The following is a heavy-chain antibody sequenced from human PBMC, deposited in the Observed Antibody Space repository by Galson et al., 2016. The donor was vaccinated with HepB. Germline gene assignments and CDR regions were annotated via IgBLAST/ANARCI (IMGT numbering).Heavy chain of an antibody. J-gene: IGHJ4*02. D-gene: IGHD4-23*01. V-gene: IGHV3-20*04. CDR2: INWNGRSI. CDR3: ARGDSDGPSPLHN. CDR1: GLIFDDYA. Sequence: SLRLSCAVSGLIFDDYAMAWVRQSPGKGLEWISGINWNGRSIRYGESVKGRFTISRDNAKSSLYLEMNSLRVEDTAFYYCARGDSDGPSPLHNWGQGTLVTVSS.